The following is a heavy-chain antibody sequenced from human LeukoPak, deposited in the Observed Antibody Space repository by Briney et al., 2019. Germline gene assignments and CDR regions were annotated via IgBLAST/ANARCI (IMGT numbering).Heavy chain of an antibody. D-gene: IGHD1-26*01. CDR2: FYSRGST. CDR3: AGEGGNWFDP. Sequence: SETLSLTCTVSGASINDYYWSRIRQPPGEGLEWIGYFYSRGSTKYNPSLKSRVTISIDTAKNQFSLKLSSVTPADTAVYYCAGEGGNWFDPWGQGTLVTVSS. J-gene: IGHJ5*02. CDR1: GASINDYY. V-gene: IGHV4-59*01.